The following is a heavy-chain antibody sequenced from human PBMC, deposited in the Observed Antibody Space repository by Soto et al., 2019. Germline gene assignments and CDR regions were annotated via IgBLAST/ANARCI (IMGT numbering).Heavy chain of an antibody. CDR3: ARDSSGWYVGYYYGMAV. CDR1: GGSISSSNW. V-gene: IGHV4-4*02. CDR2: IYHSGST. Sequence: SETLSLTCAVSGGSISSSNWWSWVRQPPGKGLEWIGEIYHSGSTNYNPSLKSRVTISVDKSKNQFSLKLSSVTAADTAVYYCARDSSGWYVGYYYGMAVWGQGTTVTVSS. D-gene: IGHD6-19*01. J-gene: IGHJ6*02.